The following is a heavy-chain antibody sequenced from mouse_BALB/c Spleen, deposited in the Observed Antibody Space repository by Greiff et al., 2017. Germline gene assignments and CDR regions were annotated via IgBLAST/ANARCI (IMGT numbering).Heavy chain of an antibody. CDR2: IYPGSGST. CDR3: SRGDGNYAMDY. D-gene: IGHD2-1*01. V-gene: IGHV1S22*01. J-gene: IGHJ4*01. Sequence: LQQPGSELVRPGASVKLSCKASGYTFTSYWMHWVKQRPGQGLEWIGNIYPGSGSTNYDEKFKSKATLTVDTSSSTAYMQLSSLTSEDSAVYYCSRGDGNYAMDYWGQGTSVTVSS. CDR1: GYTFTSYW.